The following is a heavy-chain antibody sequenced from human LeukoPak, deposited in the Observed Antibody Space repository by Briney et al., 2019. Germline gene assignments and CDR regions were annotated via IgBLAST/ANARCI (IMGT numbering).Heavy chain of an antibody. D-gene: IGHD1-26*01. CDR2: MNPNSGNT. J-gene: IGHJ6*03. V-gene: IGHV1-8*01. Sequence: GASVKVSCKASGYTFTSYDINWVRQVAGQGLEWMGWMNPNSGNTGYAQKFQGRVTMTRNTSISTAYMELSSLRSEDTAVYYCARGGDPWVGSRYYYYYMDVWGKGTTVTVSS. CDR1: GYTFTSYD. CDR3: ARGGDPWVGSRYYYYYMDV.